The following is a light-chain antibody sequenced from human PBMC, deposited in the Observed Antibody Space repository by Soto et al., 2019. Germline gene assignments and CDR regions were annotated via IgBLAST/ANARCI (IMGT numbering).Light chain of an antibody. V-gene: IGLV1-40*01. CDR3: QSYDSSLSGRSVE. CDR1: RSNIGAGYD. CDR2: GNT. J-gene: IGLJ2*01. Sequence: QSVLTQPPSVSGAPGQRVTITCTGSRSNIGAGYDVHWYQQLPGTAPKLLIYGNTNRPSGVPDRFSGSRSGTSASLAITGLQAEDEADYYCQSYDSSLSGRSVEFGGGTKVTVL.